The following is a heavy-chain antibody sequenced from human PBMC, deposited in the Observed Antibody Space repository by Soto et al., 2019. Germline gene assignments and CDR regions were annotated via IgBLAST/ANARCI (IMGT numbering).Heavy chain of an antibody. CDR1: GYTFTSYG. CDR2: ISACNGNT. D-gene: IGHD2-21*02. V-gene: IGHV1-18*01. J-gene: IGHJ4*02. CDR3: ARSIVVVTALDY. Sequence: ASVKVSCKASGYTFTSYGMSWVRQAPGQGLEWMGWISACNGNTKYAQKFQGRVTMTRDTSTSTAYMELSSLRSEDTAVYYCARSIVVVTALDYWGQGTLVTVSS.